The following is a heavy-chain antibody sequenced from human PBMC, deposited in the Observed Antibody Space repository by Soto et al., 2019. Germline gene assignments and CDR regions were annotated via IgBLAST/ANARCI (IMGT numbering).Heavy chain of an antibody. D-gene: IGHD1-26*01. CDR3: AKTPVPVGARVYFDY. V-gene: IGHV3-23*01. Sequence: GGSLRLSCAASGFTFSSYAMSWVRQAPGKGLEWVSAISGSGGSTYYADSVKGRFTISRDNSKNAPYLQMNSLRAEDTAVYYCAKTPVPVGARVYFDYWGQGTLVTVSS. J-gene: IGHJ4*02. CDR2: ISGSGGST. CDR1: GFTFSSYA.